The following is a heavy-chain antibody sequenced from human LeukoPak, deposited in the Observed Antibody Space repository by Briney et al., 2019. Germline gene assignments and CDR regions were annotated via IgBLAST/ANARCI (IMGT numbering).Heavy chain of an antibody. V-gene: IGHV3-21*01. J-gene: IGHJ4*02. Sequence: GGSLRLSCVASGFTFSSYNMNWVRQAPGKGLEWVSIISSGSSAIFSADALKGRFTISRDDAKNLLYLDMNSLRAEDTAVYYCARGHTAVTRHFDFWGQGTLVTVSS. CDR3: ARGHTAVTRHFDF. CDR1: GFTFSSYN. CDR2: ISSGSSAI. D-gene: IGHD4-17*01.